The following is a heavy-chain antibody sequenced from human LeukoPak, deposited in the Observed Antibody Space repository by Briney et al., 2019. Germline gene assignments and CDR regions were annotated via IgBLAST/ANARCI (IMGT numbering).Heavy chain of an antibody. CDR3: ARGKDGYKKGYPLGFDY. CDR1: GFTFSDYC. Sequence: GGSLSLSCAASGFTFSDYCMSWIRQAPGKGLEWVSYISSSGSTIYYADSVKGRFTISRDNAKNSLYLQMSSLRAEDTAVYYCARGKDGYKKGYPLGFDYWGQGTLVTVSS. V-gene: IGHV3-11*01. D-gene: IGHD5-24*01. J-gene: IGHJ4*02. CDR2: ISSSGSTI.